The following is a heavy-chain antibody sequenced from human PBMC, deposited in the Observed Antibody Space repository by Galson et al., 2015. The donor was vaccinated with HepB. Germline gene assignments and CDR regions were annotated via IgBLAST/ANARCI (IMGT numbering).Heavy chain of an antibody. Sequence: SVKVSCKASGYTFTSYDINWVRQATGQGLEWMGWMNPNSGNTGYAQKFQGRVTMTRNTSISTAYMELSSLRSEDTAVYYCARVASYYYYMDVWGKGTTVTVSS. V-gene: IGHV1-8*01. CDR1: GYTFTSYD. CDR2: MNPNSGNT. CDR3: ARVASYYYYMDV. J-gene: IGHJ6*03.